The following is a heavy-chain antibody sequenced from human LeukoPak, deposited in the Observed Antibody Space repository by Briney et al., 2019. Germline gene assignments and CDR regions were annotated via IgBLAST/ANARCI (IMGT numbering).Heavy chain of an antibody. CDR2: ISTYNGNA. J-gene: IGHJ4*02. D-gene: IGHD2-2*01. CDR3: ARDERGSCSSSSCYYFDY. V-gene: IGHV1-18*01. CDR1: GYTFTIYG. Sequence: ASVKVSCKASGYTFTIYGISWVRQAPGQGLEWMGWISTYNGNANYAQKLQGRVTVTTDTSTSTAYMELRSLRSDDTAVYYCARDERGSCSSSSCYYFDYWGQGTLVTVSS.